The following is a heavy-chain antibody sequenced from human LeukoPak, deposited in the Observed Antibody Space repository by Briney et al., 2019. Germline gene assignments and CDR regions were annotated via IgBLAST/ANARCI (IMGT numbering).Heavy chain of an antibody. D-gene: IGHD1-7*01. CDR3: ARGGVNYASDY. CDR1: GFTFSSYG. Sequence: GGSLRLSCAASGFTFSSYGMHWVRQAPGKGLEWVAYILFDGSNNYYADSLKGRFTISRDNSKNTLYLQMNSLGVEDTAVYSCARGGVNYASDYWGQGTPVTVSS. J-gene: IGHJ4*02. V-gene: IGHV3-30*02. CDR2: ILFDGSNN.